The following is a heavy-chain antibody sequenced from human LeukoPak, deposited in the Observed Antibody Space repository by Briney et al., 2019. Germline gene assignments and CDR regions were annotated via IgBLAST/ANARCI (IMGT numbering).Heavy chain of an antibody. CDR3: ARVNCSSTSCYFNWFHP. CDR1: GGSFSGDY. CDR2: INHSGST. V-gene: IGHV4-34*01. D-gene: IGHD2-2*01. J-gene: IGHJ5*02. Sequence: SETLSVTCAVYGGSFSGDYWSWIRQPPGKGLEWIGEINHSGSTNYNPSLKSRVTISVDTAKNQFSLKLSSVTAADTAVYYCARVNCSSTSCYFNWFHPWGQGTLVTVSS.